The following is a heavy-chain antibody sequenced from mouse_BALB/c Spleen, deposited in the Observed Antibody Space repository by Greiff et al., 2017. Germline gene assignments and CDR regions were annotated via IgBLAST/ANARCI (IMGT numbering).Heavy chain of an antibody. CDR1: GFSLTSYG. J-gene: IGHJ3*01. CDR2: IWAGGST. D-gene: IGHD2-14*01. Sequence: VKLMESGPGLVAPSQSLSITCTVSGFSLTSYGVHWVRQPPGKGLEWLGVIWAGGSTNYNSALMSRLSISKDNSKSQVFLKMNSLQTDDTAMYYCARGRYDGFAYWGQGTLVTVSA. V-gene: IGHV2-9*02. CDR3: ARGRYDGFAY.